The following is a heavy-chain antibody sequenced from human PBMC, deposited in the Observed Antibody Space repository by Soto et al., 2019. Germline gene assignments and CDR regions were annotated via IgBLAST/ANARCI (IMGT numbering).Heavy chain of an antibody. CDR2: IDPSDSYT. J-gene: IGHJ6*02. V-gene: IGHV5-10-1*01. Sequence: PGESLKISCKGSGYSFTSYWISWVRQMPGKGLEWMGRIDPSDSYTNYSPSFQGHVTNSADKSISTAYLQWSSLKASDTAMYYCARQKWGSGSYSNPRYGMDVWGQGTTVTVSS. CDR3: ARQKWGSGSYSNPRYGMDV. D-gene: IGHD3-10*01. CDR1: GYSFTSYW.